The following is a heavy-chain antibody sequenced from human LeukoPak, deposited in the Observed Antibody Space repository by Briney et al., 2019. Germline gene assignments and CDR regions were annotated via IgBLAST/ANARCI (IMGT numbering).Heavy chain of an antibody. Sequence: GGSLRLSCAASGFTLSSYLMSWVRQAPGRGLEWVANINKDGSEETYLDSVKGRFTVSRDNAKNSLFLQTNSLRGDDTAVYYCARSNPNRNALDLWGQGTMVTISS. CDR2: INKDGSEE. CDR1: GFTLSSYL. V-gene: IGHV3-7*01. J-gene: IGHJ3*01. CDR3: ARSNPNRNALDL. D-gene: IGHD1-14*01.